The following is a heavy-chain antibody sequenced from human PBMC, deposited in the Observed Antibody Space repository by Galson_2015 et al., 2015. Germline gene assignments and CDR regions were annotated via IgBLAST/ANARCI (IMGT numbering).Heavy chain of an antibody. Sequence: SLRLSCAASGFSFSGYWMHWVRQAPGTGLAWVSRINSDGDIITYADSVKGRFTISRDNAKNTLYLQMNSLRAEDTAVYYCARDVYGDKGYWGQGTLVTVSS. D-gene: IGHD4-17*01. CDR2: INSDGDII. CDR3: ARDVYGDKGY. V-gene: IGHV3-74*03. J-gene: IGHJ4*01. CDR1: GFSFSGYW.